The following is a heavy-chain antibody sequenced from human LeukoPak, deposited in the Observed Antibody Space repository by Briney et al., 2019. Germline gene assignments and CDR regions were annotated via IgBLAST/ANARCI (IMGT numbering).Heavy chain of an antibody. Sequence: PGRSLRLSCIASGFTFNKYGMHWVRQAPGKGLEWVAVRSDDGSAQHYADSVRGRFTISRDNSKNTLSLQMNSLRPEDTATYFCAKDRDPYSSGTWDSWGQGTLVIVSP. J-gene: IGHJ1*01. D-gene: IGHD3-22*01. CDR1: GFTFNKYG. CDR3: AKDRDPYSSGTWDS. V-gene: IGHV3-30*18. CDR2: RSDDGSAQ.